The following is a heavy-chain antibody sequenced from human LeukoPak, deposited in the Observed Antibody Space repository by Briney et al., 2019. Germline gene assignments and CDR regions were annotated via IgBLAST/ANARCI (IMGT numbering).Heavy chain of an antibody. J-gene: IGHJ5*02. Sequence: GESLKISCAASGFTFSSYSMNWVRQAPGKGLEWVSYISSSSSTIYYADSVKGRFTISRDNAKNSLYLQMNSLRAEDTAVYYCARDPDVYDRPAGDPWGQGTLVTVSS. CDR2: ISSSSSTI. CDR1: GFTFSSYS. D-gene: IGHD3-16*01. V-gene: IGHV3-48*04. CDR3: ARDPDVYDRPAGDP.